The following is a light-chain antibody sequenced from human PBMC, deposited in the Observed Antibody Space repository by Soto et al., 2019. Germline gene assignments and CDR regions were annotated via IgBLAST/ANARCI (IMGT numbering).Light chain of an antibody. CDR2: WAS. Sequence: DIVMTQSPDFLAVSLGERATINCRSSQSVFDSSDNKNYLAWYQQKPGQPPKLLIYWASTRESGVPDRFSGSGSGTGFTLTISSLQTEDVAVYYCQQYFTTPITVGQGTRLEIK. V-gene: IGKV4-1*01. CDR3: QQYFTTPIT. J-gene: IGKJ5*01. CDR1: QSVFDSSDNKNY.